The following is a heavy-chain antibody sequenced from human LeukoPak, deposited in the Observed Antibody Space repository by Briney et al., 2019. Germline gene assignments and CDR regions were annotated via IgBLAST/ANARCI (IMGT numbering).Heavy chain of an antibody. CDR1: GSTFTSNG. D-gene: IGHD1-26*01. Sequence: SVKLSCKSSGSTFTSNGISRVRQPPGQGLEWMGLISAYNGNANYAQKLHGRVTMTTDTSTSTDYMELRRLRSDDEAVYYYERDRKVGATLDYYYYYGMDVWSQGTTATVSS. V-gene: IGHV1-18*01. CDR3: ERDRKVGATLDYYYYYGMDV. CDR2: ISAYNGNA. J-gene: IGHJ6*02.